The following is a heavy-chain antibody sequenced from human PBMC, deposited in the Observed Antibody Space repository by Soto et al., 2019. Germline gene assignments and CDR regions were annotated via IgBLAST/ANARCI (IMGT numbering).Heavy chain of an antibody. D-gene: IGHD4-17*01. V-gene: IGHV3-30-3*02. CDR2: ISYDGSNK. Sequence: SLRLSCAASGFTFSSYAMHWVRQAPGKGLEWVAVISYDGSNKYYADSVKGRFTISRDNSKNTLYLQMKSLRAEDTAVYYCAKFASTTVTHFDYWGQGTLVTVSS. CDR3: AKFASTTVTHFDY. J-gene: IGHJ4*02. CDR1: GFTFSSYA.